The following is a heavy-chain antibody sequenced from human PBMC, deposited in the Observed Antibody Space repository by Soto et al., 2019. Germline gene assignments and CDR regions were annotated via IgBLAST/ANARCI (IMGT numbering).Heavy chain of an antibody. CDR2: IYYSGST. J-gene: IGHJ4*02. CDR1: GGSISSGGYY. CDR3: ARYPTTVASPYFDY. V-gene: IGHV4-31*03. D-gene: IGHD4-17*01. Sequence: SETLSLTCTVSGGSISSGGYYWSWIRQHPGKGLEWIGYIYYSGSTYYNPSLKSRVTISVDTSKNQSSLKLSSVTAADTAVYYCARYPTTVASPYFDYWGQGTLVTVSS.